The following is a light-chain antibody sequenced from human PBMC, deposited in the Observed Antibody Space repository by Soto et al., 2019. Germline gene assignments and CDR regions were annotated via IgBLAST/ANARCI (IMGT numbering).Light chain of an antibody. CDR1: QSISSW. Sequence: DIQMTQSPSTLSASVGDRVTITCRASQSISSWLVCYQQKPGKAPKLLIYDACSLESGVPTRLNGSGSGTKFTLTISSQQPDDFATYYCQQYNSYWTCGQGTKVEIK. V-gene: IGKV1-5*01. CDR2: DAC. J-gene: IGKJ1*01. CDR3: QQYNSYWT.